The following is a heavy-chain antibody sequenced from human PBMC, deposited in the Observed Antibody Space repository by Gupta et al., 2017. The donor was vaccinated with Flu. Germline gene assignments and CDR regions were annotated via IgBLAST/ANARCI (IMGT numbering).Heavy chain of an antibody. Sequence: RQMPWKGLELIGCIYPGDSDTRYSPSFQGKVTISADKSVKTAYLQWGRLKASDTAMYYCARLANGNYEVFDYWGQGTQVTVSS. V-gene: IGHV5-51*01. CDR2: IYPGDSDT. D-gene: IGHD4-17*01. J-gene: IGHJ4*02. CDR3: ARLANGNYEVFDY.